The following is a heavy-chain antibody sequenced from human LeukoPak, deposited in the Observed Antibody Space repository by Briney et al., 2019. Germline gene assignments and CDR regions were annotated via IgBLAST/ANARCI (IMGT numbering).Heavy chain of an antibody. CDR2: IRISSSTI. CDR1: GFTFSSYS. V-gene: IGHV3-48*02. D-gene: IGHD3-22*01. Sequence: PGGSLRLSSVASGFTFSSYSTNWVSQAPGKGLEWGSYIRISSSTIYYADSVKGRFTISRDNAKNSLYLQMNSLRDEDTAVYYCARGSLYRSNYYDSSGRLPGYWGQGTLVTVSS. CDR3: ARGSLYRSNYYDSSGRLPGY. J-gene: IGHJ4*02.